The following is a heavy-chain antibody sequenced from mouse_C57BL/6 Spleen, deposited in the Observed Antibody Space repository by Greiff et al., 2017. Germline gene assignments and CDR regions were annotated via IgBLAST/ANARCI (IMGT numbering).Heavy chain of an antibody. CDR2: INPSTGGT. CDR3: ARGNDYDEGGYYAMDY. D-gene: IGHD2-4*01. J-gene: IGHJ4*01. CDR1: GYSFTGYY. Sequence: VQLKQSGPELVKPGASVKISCKASGYSFTGYYMNWVKQSPEKSLEWIGEINPSTGGTTYNQKFKAKATLTVDKSSSTAYMQLKSLTSEDSAVYYCARGNDYDEGGYYAMDYWDQGTSVTVSS. V-gene: IGHV1-42*01.